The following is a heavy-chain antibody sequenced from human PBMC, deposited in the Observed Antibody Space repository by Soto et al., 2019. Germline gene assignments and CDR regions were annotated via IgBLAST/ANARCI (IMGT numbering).Heavy chain of an antibody. CDR1: GFIFTGYY. CDR3: NKNRELRREWNDNSMLDVGYDY. V-gene: IGHV1-2*02. D-gene: IGHD1-1*01. J-gene: IGHJ4*02. CDR2: INGHSGVT. Sequence: SSVKVSCKASGFIFTGYYIHWVRQAPGQRLEWMGWINGHSGVTSYSQTFQGRVTMTRDTPTTTAYMELSSLTSDDTAVYYCNKNRELRREWNDNSMLDVGYDYWGQGSLVTVSP.